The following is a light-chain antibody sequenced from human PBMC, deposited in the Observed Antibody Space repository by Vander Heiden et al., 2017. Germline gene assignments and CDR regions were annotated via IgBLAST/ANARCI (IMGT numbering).Light chain of an antibody. J-gene: IGKJ3*01. CDR1: QDISSY. Sequence: DSQLTQSPSFMSSSVGDRVTISCRASQDISSYLAWYQQKPGKAPKLLIFAASTLQSGVPSRFSGSGSGTEFTLTISSLQPEDFATYYCQQLNSFPFTVGPGTKVDIK. V-gene: IGKV1-9*01. CDR2: AAS. CDR3: QQLNSFPFT.